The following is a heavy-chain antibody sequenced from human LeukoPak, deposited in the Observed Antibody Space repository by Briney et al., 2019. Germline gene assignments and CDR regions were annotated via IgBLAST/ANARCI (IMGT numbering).Heavy chain of an antibody. CDR1: GGSISSYY. V-gene: IGHV4-59*01. CDR3: ARDPTTVTKGFDI. CDR2: ISSIGST. Sequence: SETLSLTCTVSGGSISSYYWSWIRQPPGKGLEWIGYISSIGSTNYNPSLKSRVTISVDTSKKQFSLKMTSVTAADTAVYYCARDPTTVTKGFDIRGPGTMVTVSS. J-gene: IGHJ3*02. D-gene: IGHD4-17*01.